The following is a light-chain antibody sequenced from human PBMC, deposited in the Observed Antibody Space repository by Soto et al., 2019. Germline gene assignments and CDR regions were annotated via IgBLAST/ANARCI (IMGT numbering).Light chain of an antibody. CDR1: QSISNW. Sequence: DIQMTQSPSTLSASVGDRVIITCRASQSISNWLAWYQQKPGKAPNLLIYKASSLKSGVPSRFSGSGSGTEFTLTISGLQPDDFATYYCQQYDTYWTFGQGTKVDIK. V-gene: IGKV1-5*03. CDR2: KAS. CDR3: QQYDTYWT. J-gene: IGKJ1*01.